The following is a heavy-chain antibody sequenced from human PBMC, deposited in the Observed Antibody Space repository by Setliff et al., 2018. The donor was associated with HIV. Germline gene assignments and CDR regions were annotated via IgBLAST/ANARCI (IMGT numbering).Heavy chain of an antibody. Sequence: ASVKVSCKASGYTFTSYPMHWVRQAPGQGLEWMGWINPNNGDTNYEQRFQGRVTMTRDTSITTVYMVLNRLTPGDTAVYYCASPYENNSGPDYWGQGTQVTAPQ. J-gene: IGHJ4*02. CDR2: INPNNGDT. D-gene: IGHD7-27*01. CDR1: GYTFTSYP. V-gene: IGHV1-2*02. CDR3: ASPYENNSGPDY.